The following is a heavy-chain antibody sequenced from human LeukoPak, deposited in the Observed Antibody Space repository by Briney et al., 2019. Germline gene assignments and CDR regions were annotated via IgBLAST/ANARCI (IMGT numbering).Heavy chain of an antibody. CDR1: GFTFSSYA. J-gene: IGHJ4*02. V-gene: IGHV3-23*01. D-gene: IGHD6-19*01. Sequence: GGSLRLSCAASGFTFSSYAMSWVRQAPGKGLEWVSAISGSGGSTYYADSVKGRFTVSRDNSKNTLYLQMNSLRAEDTAVYYCAKHYSSGWWVSDYWGQGTLVTVSS. CDR3: AKHYSSGWWVSDY. CDR2: ISGSGGST.